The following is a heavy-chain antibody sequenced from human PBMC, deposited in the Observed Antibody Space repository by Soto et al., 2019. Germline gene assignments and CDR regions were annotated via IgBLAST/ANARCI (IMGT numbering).Heavy chain of an antibody. V-gene: IGHV1-46*01. Sequence: ASVKVSCKASGYTFTSHHMHWVRQVPGEGLDWMGMINPRSGGTNSPQKFQGRVTMTRDTSTSTVYMELSSLRSEDTAVYYCARVVITIFGVVSDYYYYGMDVWGQGTTVTVSS. D-gene: IGHD3-3*01. CDR2: INPRSGGT. CDR3: ARVVITIFGVVSDYYYYGMDV. J-gene: IGHJ6*02. CDR1: GYTFTSHH.